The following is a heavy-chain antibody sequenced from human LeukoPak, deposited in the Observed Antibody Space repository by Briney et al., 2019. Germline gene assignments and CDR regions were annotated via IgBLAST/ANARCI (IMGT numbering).Heavy chain of an antibody. J-gene: IGHJ5*02. CDR3: AKDLVWFGESTNWFDP. CDR1: GFTFSNAW. V-gene: IGHV3-30*02. CDR2: IQYDGSNE. Sequence: PGGSLRLSCAASGFTFSNAWMSWVRQAPGKGLEWVAYIQYDGSNEQYADSVKGRFSISRDSSKNILYLQMNSLRAEDTAVYYCAKDLVWFGESTNWFDPWDQGTLVTVSS. D-gene: IGHD3-10*01.